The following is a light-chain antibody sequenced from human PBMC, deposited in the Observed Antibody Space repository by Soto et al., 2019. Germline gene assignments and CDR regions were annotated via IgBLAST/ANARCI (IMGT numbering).Light chain of an antibody. CDR1: SSDVGGYNY. Sequence: QSALTQPASVSGSPGQSITISCTGTSSDVGGYNYVSWYQQHPGKARKLMIYEVSNRPSGVSNRFSGSKSGNTASLTISGLQAEDEADYYCSSYTSISTSVFGTGTKLTVL. CDR3: SSYTSISTSV. J-gene: IGLJ1*01. V-gene: IGLV2-14*01. CDR2: EVS.